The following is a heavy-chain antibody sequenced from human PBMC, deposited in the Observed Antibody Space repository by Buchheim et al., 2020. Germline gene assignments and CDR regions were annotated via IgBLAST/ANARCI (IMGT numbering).Heavy chain of an antibody. Sequence: QVQLQQWGAGLLKPSETLSLTCAVYGGSFSGYYWSWIRQPPGKGLEWIGEINHSGSTNYNPSLKSRVTISVDTSKNQFSLKLSSVTAADTAVYYCARTCSSTRSPNYYYYYYMDVWGKGTT. CDR3: ARTCSSTRSPNYYYYYYMDV. J-gene: IGHJ6*03. D-gene: IGHD2-2*01. CDR1: GGSFSGYY. CDR2: INHSGST. V-gene: IGHV4-34*01.